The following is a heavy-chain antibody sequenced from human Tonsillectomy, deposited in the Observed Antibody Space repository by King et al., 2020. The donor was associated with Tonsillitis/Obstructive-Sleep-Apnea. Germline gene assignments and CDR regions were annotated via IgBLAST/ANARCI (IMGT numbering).Heavy chain of an antibody. CDR2: INEGGSP. Sequence: VQLQQWGAGVLKPSETLSLTCAVSNGAFSDYHWSWIRQSPGKGLEWIGEINEGGSPNYNPSLRSRATTSLDTSTVQISLRLSSVTAADTAVYYCARVPGSFDLWGPGTRVTVSS. CDR3: ARVPGSFDL. V-gene: IGHV4-34*01. CDR1: NGAFSDYH. J-gene: IGHJ3*01.